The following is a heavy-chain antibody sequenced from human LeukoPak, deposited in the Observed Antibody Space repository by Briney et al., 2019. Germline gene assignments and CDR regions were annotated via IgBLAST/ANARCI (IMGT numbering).Heavy chain of an antibody. J-gene: IGHJ5*02. CDR1: GYTFTSYY. CDR2: INPSGGST. CDR3: AREAPYSGYDFRWFDP. D-gene: IGHD5-12*01. V-gene: IGHV1-46*01. Sequence: ASVKVSCKASGYTFTSYYMHWVRQAPGQGLEWMGIINPSGGSTSYAQKFQGRVTMTRDTSTSTVYMELSSLRSEDTAVYYCAREAPYSGYDFRWFDPWGQGTLVTVSS.